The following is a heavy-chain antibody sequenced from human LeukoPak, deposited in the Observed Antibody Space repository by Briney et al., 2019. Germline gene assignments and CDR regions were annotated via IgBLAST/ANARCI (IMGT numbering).Heavy chain of an antibody. CDR1: GGSISSYY. Sequence: SETLSLTCTVSGGSISSYYWSWIRQPAGKGLEWIGRIYSSGRTNYNPSLKSRVTISVDTSKNQFSLKLSSVTAADTAVYYCAVYSYGSYFDYWGQGTLVTVSS. J-gene: IGHJ4*02. V-gene: IGHV4-4*07. CDR3: AVYSYGSYFDY. CDR2: IYSSGRT. D-gene: IGHD5-18*01.